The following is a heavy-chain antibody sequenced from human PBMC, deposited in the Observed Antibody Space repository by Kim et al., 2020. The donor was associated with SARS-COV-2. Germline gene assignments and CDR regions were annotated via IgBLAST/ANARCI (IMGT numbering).Heavy chain of an antibody. Sequence: NPTLKSRVTISIDTSKNQFSLKLSCVTAADTAVYYCARHGRSGSYGAFDIWGQGTMVTVSS. J-gene: IGHJ3*02. CDR3: ARHGRSGSYGAFDI. D-gene: IGHD1-26*01. V-gene: IGHV4-39*01.